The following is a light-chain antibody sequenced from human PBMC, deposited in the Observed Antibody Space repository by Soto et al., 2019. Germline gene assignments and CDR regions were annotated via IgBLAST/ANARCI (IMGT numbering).Light chain of an antibody. CDR3: QQSYSTPRT. CDR1: QGIINY. J-gene: IGKJ1*01. V-gene: IGKV1-8*01. Sequence: LRMSKSPTQTYGSTAYRAKITCRASQGIINYFPWYQQKPGKAPKLLIYAPSSLQSGVPSRFSGSGSGTDFTLTISSLQPEDFATYYCQQSYSTPRTFGQGTKVDI. CDR2: APS.